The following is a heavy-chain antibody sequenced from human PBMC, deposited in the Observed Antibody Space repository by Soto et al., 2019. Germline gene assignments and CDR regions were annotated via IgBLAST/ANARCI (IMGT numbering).Heavy chain of an antibody. Sequence: GESLKISCKGSGYSFTSYWIGWVRQMPGKGLEWMGIIYPGDSDTRYSPSFQGQVTISADKSISTAYLQWSSLKASDTAMYYCARHGVAAAGKQNDMDVWGQGTTVTVSS. V-gene: IGHV5-51*01. CDR2: IYPGDSDT. D-gene: IGHD6-13*01. J-gene: IGHJ6*02. CDR1: GYSFTSYW. CDR3: ARHGVAAAGKQNDMDV.